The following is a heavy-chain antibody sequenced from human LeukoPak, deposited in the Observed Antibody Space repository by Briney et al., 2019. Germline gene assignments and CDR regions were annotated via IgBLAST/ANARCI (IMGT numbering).Heavy chain of an antibody. CDR2: INHSGST. V-gene: IGHV4-34*01. D-gene: IGHD5-18*01. J-gene: IGHJ4*02. Sequence: PSETLSLTCAVYGGSFSGYYWSWIRQPPGKGLGWIGEINHSGSTNYNPSLRSRVTISVDTSKNQFSLKLSSVTAADTAVYYCAIARGYSYGGGFWGQGTLVTVSS. CDR3: AIARGYSYGGGF. CDR1: GGSFSGYY.